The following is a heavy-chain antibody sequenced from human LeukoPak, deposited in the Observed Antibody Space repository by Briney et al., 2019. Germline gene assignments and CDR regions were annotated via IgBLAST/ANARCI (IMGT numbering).Heavy chain of an antibody. CDR1: GYSFTNYW. CDR2: IIPIFGTA. D-gene: IGHD3-3*01. J-gene: IGHJ6*02. V-gene: IGHV1-69*01. CDR3: ARRPSQVFWSGPPGYGMDV. Sequence: KISCKDSGYSFTNYWIGWVRQAPGQGLEWMGGIIPIFGTANYAQKFQGRVTITADESTSTAYMELSSLRSEDTAVYYCARRPSQVFWSGPPGYGMDVWGQGTTVTVSS.